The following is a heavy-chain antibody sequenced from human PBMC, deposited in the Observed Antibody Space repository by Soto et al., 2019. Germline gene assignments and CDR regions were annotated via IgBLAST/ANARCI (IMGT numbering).Heavy chain of an antibody. J-gene: IGHJ6*01. V-gene: IGHV4-30-4*01. CDR1: GGSISSDAYY. CDR3: ARDTRIQTSIVPTLPADCIDV. Sequence: QVQLQQSGPGVVKPSQTVSLTCTVSGGSISSDAYYWSWIRQTPGKGLEWIGYIYYSGSNYSNPSLKSRVTISVDTSTNQYSLRLSSVTAADTAVYYCARDTRIQTSIVPTLPADCIDV. CDR2: IYYSGSN. D-gene: IGHD5-18*01.